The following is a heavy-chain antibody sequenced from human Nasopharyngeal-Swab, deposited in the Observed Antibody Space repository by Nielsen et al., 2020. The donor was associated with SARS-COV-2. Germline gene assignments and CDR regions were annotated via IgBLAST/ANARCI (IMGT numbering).Heavy chain of an antibody. J-gene: IGHJ6*03. CDR2: IKEDGNEQ. Sequence: GESLKISCAASGFTFSAFWMIWVRQAPGRGLEWVANIKEDGNEQYYADSVKGRFTISRDNGKNSLFLEMNSLRAEDTAIYYCFIGHYMDSWGKGTAVIVSS. CDR1: GFTFSAFW. V-gene: IGHV3-7*01. CDR3: FIGHYMDS.